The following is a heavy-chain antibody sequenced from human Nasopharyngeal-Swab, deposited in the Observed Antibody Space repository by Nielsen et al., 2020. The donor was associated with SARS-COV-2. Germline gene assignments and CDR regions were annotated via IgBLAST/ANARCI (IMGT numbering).Heavy chain of an antibody. CDR2: IKTSGDTI. Sequence: WIRQPPGKGLEWVSHIKTSGDTISYADSVKGRFTISRDNAKNSLYLQMDSLRAEDTAMYYCARTPQLWSLYFDYWGQGTLVTVSS. CDR3: ARTPQLWSLYFDY. D-gene: IGHD5-18*01. V-gene: IGHV3-11*01. J-gene: IGHJ4*02.